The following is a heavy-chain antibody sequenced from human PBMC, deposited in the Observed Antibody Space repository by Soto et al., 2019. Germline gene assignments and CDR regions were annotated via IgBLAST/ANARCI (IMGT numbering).Heavy chain of an antibody. Sequence: SETLSLTCTVSGGSINTFYWSWVRQPAGKGLEWIGRIFSSGSTSFNPSLESRVAMSVDTSKNHFSLNLSSVTAADMAVYYCAREGSYSAYNFAHGIQLWSFDPWGQGTLVTVSS. CDR3: AREGSYSAYNFAHGIQLWSFDP. D-gene: IGHD5-12*01. V-gene: IGHV4-4*07. J-gene: IGHJ5*02. CDR2: IFSSGST. CDR1: GGSINTFY.